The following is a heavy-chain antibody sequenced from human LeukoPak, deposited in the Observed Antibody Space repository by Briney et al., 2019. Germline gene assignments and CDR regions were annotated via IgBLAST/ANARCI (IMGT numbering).Heavy chain of an antibody. CDR2: IYSGGNT. J-gene: IGHJ3*02. V-gene: IGHV3-53*01. CDR3: VREPGFGELFPYAFDI. Sequence: PGRSPRLSCAASGFSVSNNYMSWVRQAPGKGVEWVSVIYSGGNTYYADSVKGRFAISRDYSRNTVYLQMNSLRAEDTAVYYCVREPGFGELFPYAFDIWGQGTVVTVSS. D-gene: IGHD3-10*01. CDR1: GFSVSNNY.